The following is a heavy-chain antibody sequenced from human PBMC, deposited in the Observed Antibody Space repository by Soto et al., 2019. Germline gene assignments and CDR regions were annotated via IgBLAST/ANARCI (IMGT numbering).Heavy chain of an antibody. CDR2: INPNSGGT. CDR3: ARQSGLAYGSGSLSNWFDP. D-gene: IGHD3-10*01. Sequence: ASVKVSCKASGYTFTGYYMHWVRQAPGQGLEWMGWINPNSGGTNYAQKFQGWVTMTRDTSISTAYMELGRLRSDDTAVYYCARQSGLAYGSGSLSNWFDPWGQGTLVTVSS. V-gene: IGHV1-2*04. J-gene: IGHJ5*02. CDR1: GYTFTGYY.